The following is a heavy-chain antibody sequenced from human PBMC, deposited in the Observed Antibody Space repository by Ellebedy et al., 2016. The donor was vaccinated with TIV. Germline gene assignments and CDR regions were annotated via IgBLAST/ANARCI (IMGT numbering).Heavy chain of an antibody. D-gene: IGHD4-23*01. CDR3: ARAPDDYGGNSSHYYYYGLDV. Sequence: GESLKISXAASGFTFSRYTMNWVRQAPGKGLEWVSSISSMSGYIYYGDSVKGRFTISRDNAKNSVSLQMNSLTAADTAVYYCARAPDDYGGNSSHYYYYGLDVWGQGTPVTVSS. V-gene: IGHV3-21*01. CDR2: ISSMSGYI. CDR1: GFTFSRYT. J-gene: IGHJ6*02.